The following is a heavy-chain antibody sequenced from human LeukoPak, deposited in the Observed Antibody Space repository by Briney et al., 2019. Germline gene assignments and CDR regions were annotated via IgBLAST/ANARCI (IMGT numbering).Heavy chain of an antibody. CDR1: GGSTSSGGYS. CDR2: IYHSGST. D-gene: IGHD3-22*01. Sequence: SGTLSLTCTVSGGSTSSGGYSWSWIRQPPGKGLEWIGYIYHSGSTYYNPSLKSRVTISVDRSKNQFSLKLSSVTAADTAVYYCARVPWDSSGYYYGNDAFDIWGQGTMVTVSS. J-gene: IGHJ3*02. CDR3: ARVPWDSSGYYYGNDAFDI. V-gene: IGHV4-30-2*01.